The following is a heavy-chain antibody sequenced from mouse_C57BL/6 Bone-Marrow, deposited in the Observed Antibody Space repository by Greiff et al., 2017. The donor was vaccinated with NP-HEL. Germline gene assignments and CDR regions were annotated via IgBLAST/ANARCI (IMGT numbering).Heavy chain of an antibody. V-gene: IGHV5-17*01. CDR2: ISSGSSTI. D-gene: IGHD2-10*01. CDR1: GFTFSDYG. Sequence: EVKLVESGGGLVKPGGSLKLSCAASGFTFSDYGMHWVRQAPEKGLEWVAYISSGSSTIYYADTVKGRFTISRDNAKNTLFLQMTSLSSEDTAMYYCAPAYCGNYEGVFDCWGQGTTLTVS. CDR3: APAYCGNYEGVFDC. J-gene: IGHJ2*01.